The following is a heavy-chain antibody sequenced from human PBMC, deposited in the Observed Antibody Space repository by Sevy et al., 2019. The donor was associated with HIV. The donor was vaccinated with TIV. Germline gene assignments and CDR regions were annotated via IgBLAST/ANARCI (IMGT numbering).Heavy chain of an antibody. CDR1: GFTFSDFY. CDR3: AGVVGYCVSASCSNWFDP. V-gene: IGHV3-11*01. CDR2: ISPTGATI. Sequence: GGSLRLSCAASGFTFSDFYMSWIRQSPGKGLEWVSYISPTGATIFYADSVKGRFTISRDNAKNSLYLQMNSLRAEDTAVYYCAGVVGYCVSASCSNWFDPWGPGNLVTVSS. J-gene: IGHJ5*02. D-gene: IGHD2-15*01.